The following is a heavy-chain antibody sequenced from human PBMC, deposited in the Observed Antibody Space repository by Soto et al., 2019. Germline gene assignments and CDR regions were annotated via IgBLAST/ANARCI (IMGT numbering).Heavy chain of an antibody. V-gene: IGHV3-11*01. CDR2: ISSSGSTI. CDR1: GLTFSIHY. CDR3: ARLLAFYYDFWSVYFGFPLSAP. J-gene: IGHJ5*02. D-gene: IGHD3-3*01. Sequence: STRISSAASGLTFSIHYVSWIRQDQGKGLEWVSYISSSGSTIYYADSVKGRFTISRDNAKNPLYLQMNSRRAEDTAVYYCARLLAFYYDFWSVYFGFPLSAPGAKGTPVPGSS.